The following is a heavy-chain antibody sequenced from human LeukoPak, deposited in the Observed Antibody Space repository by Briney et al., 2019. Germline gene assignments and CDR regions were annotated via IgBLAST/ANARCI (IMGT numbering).Heavy chain of an antibody. J-gene: IGHJ3*01. D-gene: IGHD1-26*01. CDR2: IWNDGSNT. CDR1: GFIFSDYG. V-gene: IGHV3-33*01. CDR3: ARDNAGLVKHLDAFDL. Sequence: GGSLRLSCAASGFIFSDYGMHWVRQAPGKGLEWVAVIWNDGSNTYYGDSVKGLFTISRDNSKDTLYLQMNSLRAEDTAVYYCARDNAGLVKHLDAFDLWGQGTMVTVAS.